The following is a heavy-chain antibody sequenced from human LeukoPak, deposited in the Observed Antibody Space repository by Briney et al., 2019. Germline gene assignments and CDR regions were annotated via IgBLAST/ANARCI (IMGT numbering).Heavy chain of an antibody. CDR3: ASLGSLRGLIMHDY. Sequence: GGSLRLSCAASGFTFRNYVISWVRQAPGKGLVWVSRINTDGSSTNYADSVKGRFTISRDNAKNSLYLQMNSLRAEDTAVYYCASLGSLRGLIMHDYWGQGTLVTVSS. CDR1: GFTFRNYV. J-gene: IGHJ4*02. V-gene: IGHV3-74*01. D-gene: IGHD3-10*01. CDR2: INTDGSST.